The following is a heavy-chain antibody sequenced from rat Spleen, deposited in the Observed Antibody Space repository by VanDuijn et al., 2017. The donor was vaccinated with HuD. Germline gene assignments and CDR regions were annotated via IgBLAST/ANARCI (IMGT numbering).Heavy chain of an antibody. CDR1: GFTFSNYG. V-gene: IGHV5S13*01. CDR3: ARHIGMYDF. J-gene: IGHJ1*01. CDR2: ISTSGGST. Sequence: EVELVESGGGLVQPGRSMKLSCAASGFTFSNYGMAWVRQAPTKGLEWVASISTSGGSTYYRDSVKGRFTVSRDDAKNTLYLQTDSLRSEDTATYFCARHIGMYDFWGPGTMVIVSS. D-gene: IGHD1-12*01.